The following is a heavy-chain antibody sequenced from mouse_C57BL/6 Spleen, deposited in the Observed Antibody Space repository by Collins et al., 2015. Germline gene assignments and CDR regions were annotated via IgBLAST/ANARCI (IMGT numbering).Heavy chain of an antibody. Sequence: QIQLVQSGPELKKPGETVRISCKASGYTFTTAGMQWVQKMPGKGLKWIGWINTHSGVPKYAEDFKGRFAFSLETSASTAYLQISNLKNEDTAAYFCARYYGGGYAMDYWGQGTSVTVSS. J-gene: IGHJ4*01. CDR3: ARYYGGGYAMDY. D-gene: IGHD1-1*02. CDR2: INTHSGVP. CDR1: GYTFTTAG. V-gene: IGHV9-4*02.